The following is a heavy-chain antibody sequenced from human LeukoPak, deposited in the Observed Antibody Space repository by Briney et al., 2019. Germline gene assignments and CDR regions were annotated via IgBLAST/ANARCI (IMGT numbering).Heavy chain of an antibody. CDR2: INWQGASI. CDR1: GFTFDDYG. D-gene: IGHD3-22*01. V-gene: IGHV3-20*04. Sequence: GGSLRLSCAASGFTFDDYGMSWVRQAPGKGLEWVSGINWQGASIGYADSVKGRFTIARDNAKNSLYLQMNTLGAEDTALYYCARTYYFDSSGYSSEGKYYYYFMDVWGKGTTVTVSS. CDR3: ARTYYFDSSGYSSEGKYYYYFMDV. J-gene: IGHJ6*03.